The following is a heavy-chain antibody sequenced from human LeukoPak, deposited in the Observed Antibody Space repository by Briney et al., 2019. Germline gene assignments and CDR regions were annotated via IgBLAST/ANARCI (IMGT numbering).Heavy chain of an antibody. V-gene: IGHV1-69*02. Sequence: SVKVSCKASGGTFSSYTISWVRQAPGQGLEWMGRIIPILGIANYAQKFQGRVTITADKSTSTAYMELSSLRSGDTAVYYCARKVLGEWLLGEAFDIWGQGTMVTVSS. CDR1: GGTFSSYT. CDR3: ARKVLGEWLLGEAFDI. CDR2: IIPILGIA. D-gene: IGHD3-3*01. J-gene: IGHJ3*02.